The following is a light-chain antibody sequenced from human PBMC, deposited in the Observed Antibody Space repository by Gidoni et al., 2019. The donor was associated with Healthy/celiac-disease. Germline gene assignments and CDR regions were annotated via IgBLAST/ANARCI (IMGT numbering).Light chain of an antibody. CDR2: AAS. V-gene: IGKV1-39*01. CDR3: QQSYRTPPT. CDR1: QSISSY. Sequence: DIQMTQSPSSLSASVGDRVTITCRASQSISSYLNWYQQKPGKAPKLLIYAASSLQSGVPSRFSGSGAGTDFTLTISSLQPEDFATYYWQQSYRTPPTFXQXTKVEIK. J-gene: IGKJ1*01.